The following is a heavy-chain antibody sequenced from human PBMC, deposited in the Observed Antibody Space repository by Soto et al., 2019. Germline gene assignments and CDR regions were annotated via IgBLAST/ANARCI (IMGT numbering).Heavy chain of an antibody. Sequence: QVQLVQSGAEVKKPGASVKVSCKASGYTFTGYYMHWVRQAPGRGLEWMGWINPNSGGTNYAQKVQGWVTMPRDTSISTAYMELSRLRSDDTAVYYCERVYSGYQGDAFDIWGQGTMVTVSS. CDR3: ERVYSGYQGDAFDI. D-gene: IGHD5-12*01. CDR2: INPNSGGT. CDR1: GYTFTGYY. V-gene: IGHV1-2*04. J-gene: IGHJ3*02.